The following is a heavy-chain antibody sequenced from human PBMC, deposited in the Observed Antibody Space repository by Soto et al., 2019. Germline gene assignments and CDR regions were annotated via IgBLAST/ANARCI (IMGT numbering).Heavy chain of an antibody. V-gene: IGHV3-23*01. J-gene: IGHJ6*02. CDR2: ITETGGDT. CDR3: TKASSDRHHMDV. CDR1: GFTFSNFV. Sequence: GGSLRLSCAASGFTFSNFVMRWVRQTPGKGLEWVSTITETGGDTYYTDSVKGRFTISRDDSKNTLYLQMSSPRAEDTALYYCTKASSDRHHMDVWGQGTTVTVSS.